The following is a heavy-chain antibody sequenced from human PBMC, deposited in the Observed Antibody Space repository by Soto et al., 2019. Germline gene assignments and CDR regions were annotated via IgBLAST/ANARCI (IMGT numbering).Heavy chain of an antibody. V-gene: IGHV4-30-4*01. CDR3: ARGPSGDKVDY. D-gene: IGHD7-27*01. J-gene: IGHJ4*02. CDR1: YGYSINLRYC. CDR2: IYNGGTI. Sequence: FLTLSLTWTVAYGYSINLRYCWIWIRQSPDRGLEWIGHIYNGGTIYNNPSLTSRITISVDTSRTQFSLDLNSVTAADTAVYYCARGPSGDKVDYWGQGILVTVSS.